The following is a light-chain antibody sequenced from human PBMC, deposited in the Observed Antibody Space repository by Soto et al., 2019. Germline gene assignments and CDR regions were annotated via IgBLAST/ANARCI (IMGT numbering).Light chain of an antibody. Sequence: DIQMTQSPSSLSASVRDRVTITCRASQGISNYFAWYQQKPGKVPKLLIYAASTLQSGVPARFSSSGSGTDFTLTISSLQPEYVATYYCQLYDSAPWTFGQGTKVEIK. V-gene: IGKV1-27*01. CDR1: QGISNY. CDR2: AAS. CDR3: QLYDSAPWT. J-gene: IGKJ1*01.